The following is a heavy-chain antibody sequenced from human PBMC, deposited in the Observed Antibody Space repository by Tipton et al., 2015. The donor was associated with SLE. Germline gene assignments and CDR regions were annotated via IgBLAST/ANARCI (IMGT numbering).Heavy chain of an antibody. J-gene: IGHJ5*02. CDR1: GGSISSYY. V-gene: IGHV4-59*08. CDR2: IYYSGST. CDR3: ATLTENNWFDP. Sequence: TLSLTCTVSGGSISSYYWSWIRQPPGKGLEWIGYIYYSGSTNYNPSLKSRVTISVDTSKNQFSLKVNSIIAADTAVYYCATLTENNWFDPWGQGTLVTVSS.